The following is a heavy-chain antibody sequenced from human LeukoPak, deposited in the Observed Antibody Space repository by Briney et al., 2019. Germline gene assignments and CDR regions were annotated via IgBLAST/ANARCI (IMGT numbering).Heavy chain of an antibody. V-gene: IGHV4-59*01. Sequence: SETLSLTCTVSGGSISSYYWSWIRQPPGRGLEWIGYIYYSGSTNYNPSLKSRVTISVDTSKNQFSLKLSSVTAADTAVYYCARGALGSSGWFGPYYYYMDVWGKGTAVTISS. J-gene: IGHJ6*03. CDR3: ARGALGSSGWFGPYYYYMDV. CDR1: GGSISSYY. D-gene: IGHD6-19*01. CDR2: IYYSGST.